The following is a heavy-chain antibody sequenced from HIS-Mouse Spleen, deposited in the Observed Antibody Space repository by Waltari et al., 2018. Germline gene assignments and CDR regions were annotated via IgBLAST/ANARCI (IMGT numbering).Heavy chain of an antibody. Sequence: QLQPQESGPGLVKPSETLSLTCTVSGGPISSCSYYWGWIRQPPGKGLEWIGSIYYSGSTYYNPSLKSRVTISVDTSKNQFSLKLSSVTAADTAVYYCAREIPYSSSWYDWYFDLWGRGTLVTVSS. D-gene: IGHD6-13*01. CDR1: GGPISSCSYY. J-gene: IGHJ2*01. CDR3: AREIPYSSSWYDWYFDL. CDR2: IYYSGST. V-gene: IGHV4-39*07.